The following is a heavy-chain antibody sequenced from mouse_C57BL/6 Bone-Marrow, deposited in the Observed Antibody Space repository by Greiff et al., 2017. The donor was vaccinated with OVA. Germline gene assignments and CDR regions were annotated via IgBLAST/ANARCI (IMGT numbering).Heavy chain of an antibody. CDR2: IDPSDSYT. J-gene: IGHJ2*01. Sequence: QVQLQQPGAELVRPGTSVKLSCKASGYTFTSYWMHWVKQRPGQGLEWIGVIDPSDSYTNYNQKFKGKATLTVDTSSSTAYRQLSSLTSEDSAVYYCAREDGYYPYFDYWGQGTTLTVSS. CDR3: AREDGYYPYFDY. CDR1: GYTFTSYW. V-gene: IGHV1-59*01. D-gene: IGHD2-3*01.